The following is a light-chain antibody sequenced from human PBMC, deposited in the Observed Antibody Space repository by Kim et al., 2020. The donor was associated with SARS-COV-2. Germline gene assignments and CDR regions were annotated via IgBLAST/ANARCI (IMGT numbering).Light chain of an antibody. V-gene: IGLV4-69*01. CDR3: QTWGTGIQV. Sequence: QLVLTQSPSASASLGASVRLTCTLTGGHSNSAVAWHQQQPKKGPRYLMKINSDGSHSKGDGIPDRFSGSSSGAERYLSISSLQSEDEADYYCQTWGTGIQVFGGGTKLTV. CDR2: INSDGSH. J-gene: IGLJ3*02. CDR1: GGHSNSA.